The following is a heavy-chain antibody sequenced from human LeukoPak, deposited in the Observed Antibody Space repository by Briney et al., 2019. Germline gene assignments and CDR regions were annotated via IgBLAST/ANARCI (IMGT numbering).Heavy chain of an antibody. D-gene: IGHD4-17*01. Sequence: GGSLRLSCAAPGFTFSGYAMNWVRQAPGKGLEWVSSVSGTSDNTYYADSVRDRFTISRDNSKNTLSLQMNSLRAEDTALYYCAKGRGTTVTSAANYWGQGTLVTVSS. CDR3: AKGRGTTVTSAANY. J-gene: IGHJ4*02. V-gene: IGHV3-23*01. CDR2: VSGTSDNT. CDR1: GFTFSGYA.